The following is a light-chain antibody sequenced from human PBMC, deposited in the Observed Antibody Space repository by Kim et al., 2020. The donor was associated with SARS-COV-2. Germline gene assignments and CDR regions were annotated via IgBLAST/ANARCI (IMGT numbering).Light chain of an antibody. CDR3: NSRDNSADRLGV. Sequence: SSELTQDPAVSVALGQTVRITCQGDSLRSYYASWYQQKPGQAPVLLIYNKINRPSGIPDRFSVPTSGNTASLTITGAQAEDEADYYCNSRDNSADRLGVFGRGNLLTVL. J-gene: IGLJ3*02. CDR2: NKI. V-gene: IGLV3-19*01. CDR1: SLRSYY.